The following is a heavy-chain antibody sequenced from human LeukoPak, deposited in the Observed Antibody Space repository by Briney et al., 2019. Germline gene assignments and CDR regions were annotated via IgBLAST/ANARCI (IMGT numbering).Heavy chain of an antibody. CDR3: ARLIFKQYFDL. Sequence: SETLSLTCTVSGGSISSYYWSWIRQPPGKGLEWIGYIYYSGSTNYNPSLKSRVTISLDTSKNQFSLRLNSVTAADTAVYYCARLIFKQYFDLWGRGTLVTVSS. CDR2: IYYSGST. V-gene: IGHV4-59*01. J-gene: IGHJ2*01. CDR1: GGSISSYY.